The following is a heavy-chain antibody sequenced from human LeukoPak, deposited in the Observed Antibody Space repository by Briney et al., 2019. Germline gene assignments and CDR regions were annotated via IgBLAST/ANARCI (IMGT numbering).Heavy chain of an antibody. V-gene: IGHV1-2*02. Sequence: ASVKVSCKASGYTFTGYYIHWVRQAPGQGLEWMGWINPNSGGTNYAQKFQGRVTMTRDTSISTAYMELSRLRSDDTAVYYCARVTQTHYDFWSGYPPFDYWGQGTLVTVSS. CDR2: INPNSGGT. CDR3: ARVTQTHYDFWSGYPPFDY. CDR1: GYTFTGYY. J-gene: IGHJ4*02. D-gene: IGHD3-3*01.